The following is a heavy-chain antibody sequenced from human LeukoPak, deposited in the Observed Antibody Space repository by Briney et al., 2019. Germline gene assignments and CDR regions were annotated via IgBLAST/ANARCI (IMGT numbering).Heavy chain of an antibody. CDR1: GGTFSSYA. D-gene: IGHD6-13*01. CDR2: IIPIFGTA. CDR3: ARGESSSWTRTDY. Sequence: GASVKVSCKASGGTFSSYAISWVRQAPGQGLEWMGGIIPIFGTANYAQKFQGRVTITADKSTSTAYMELSSLRSEDTAVYYCARGESSSWTRTDYWGQGTLVTVSS. J-gene: IGHJ4*02. V-gene: IGHV1-69*06.